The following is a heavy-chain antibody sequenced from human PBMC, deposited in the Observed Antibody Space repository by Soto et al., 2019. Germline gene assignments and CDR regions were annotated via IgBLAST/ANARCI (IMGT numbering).Heavy chain of an antibody. D-gene: IGHD2-8*02. Sequence: EVQLVESGGGLVKPGGSLRLSCAASGFTFSNAWMNWVRQAPGKGLEWVGRIKSKTDGGATDYAALVKGRCTISRDDSKNTLYLQMSSLITADTAVYYCTPRTWLLVHDDCWGQGTLVTVSS. V-gene: IGHV3-15*07. CDR2: IKSKTDGGAT. J-gene: IGHJ4*02. CDR1: GFTFSNAW. CDR3: TPRTWLLVHDDC.